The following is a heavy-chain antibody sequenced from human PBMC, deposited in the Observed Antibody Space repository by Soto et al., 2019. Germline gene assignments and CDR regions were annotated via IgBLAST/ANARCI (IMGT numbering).Heavy chain of an antibody. D-gene: IGHD3-9*01. V-gene: IGHV4-34*01. CDR2: INHSGST. CDR3: ARAGHYDILTGYYYYYGMDV. CDR1: GGSFSGYY. J-gene: IGHJ6*02. Sequence: LSLTCAVYGGSFSGYYWSWIRQPPGKGLEWIGEINHSGSTNYSPSLKSRVTISVDTSKNQFSLKLSSVTAADTAVYYCARAGHYDILTGYYYYYGMDVWGQGTTVTVSS.